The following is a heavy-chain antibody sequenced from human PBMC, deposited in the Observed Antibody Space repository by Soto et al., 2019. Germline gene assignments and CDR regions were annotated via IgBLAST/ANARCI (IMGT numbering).Heavy chain of an antibody. CDR1: GYTFTSYG. D-gene: IGHD2-15*01. Sequence: SVKVSCKASGYTFTSYGISWVRQAPGQGLEWMGRIIANLGIANYAQKFQGRVTITADKSTSTAYVELSSLRSEDTAVYYCARDRSYCSGGSCYFVDPWGQGTLVTVSS. CDR3: ARDRSYCSGGSCYFVDP. V-gene: IGHV1-69*04. J-gene: IGHJ5*02. CDR2: IIANLGIA.